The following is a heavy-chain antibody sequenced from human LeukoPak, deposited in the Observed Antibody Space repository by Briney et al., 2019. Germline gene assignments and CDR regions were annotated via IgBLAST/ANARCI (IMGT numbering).Heavy chain of an antibody. CDR1: GYTFTTLD. V-gene: IGHV1-8*01. CDR2: MNPNSGDT. J-gene: IGHJ4*02. D-gene: IGHD6-13*01. Sequence: GASAKVSCKASGYTFTTLDINWVRQATGQGLEWMGWMNPNSGDTGYAQKFQDRLSMTRDTSISTAYMELSSVTSEDTAMYYCARGITAGVDYWGQGTLVTVSS. CDR3: ARGITAGVDY.